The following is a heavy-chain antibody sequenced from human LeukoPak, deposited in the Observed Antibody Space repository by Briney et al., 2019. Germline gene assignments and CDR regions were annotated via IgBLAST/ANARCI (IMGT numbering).Heavy chain of an antibody. J-gene: IGHJ4*02. CDR3: TTQGYGYYYFDY. Sequence: GGSLRLYCAASGFNFTNAWMYWVRQAPEKGLEWVGRIKSKTDGGTTDYAAPVKGRFTISRDDSKNTLFLQMNSLKTEDTAVYYCTTQGYGYYYFDYWGQGTLVTVSS. CDR2: IKSKTDGGTT. CDR1: GFNFTNAW. D-gene: IGHD3-16*01. V-gene: IGHV3-15*01.